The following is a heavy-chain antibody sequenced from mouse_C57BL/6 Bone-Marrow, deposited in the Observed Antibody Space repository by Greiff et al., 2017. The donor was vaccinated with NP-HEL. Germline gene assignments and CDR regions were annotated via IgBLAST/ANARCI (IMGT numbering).Heavy chain of an antibody. D-gene: IGHD2-1*01. CDR3: ARSLYPFAY. CDR2: INPSTGGT. J-gene: IGHJ3*01. CDR1: GYSFTGYY. Sequence: VQLQQSGPELVKPGASVKISCKASGYSFTGYYMNWVKQSPEKSLEWIGEINPSTGGTTYNQKFKAKATLTVDKSSSTAYMQLKSLTSEDSAVYYCARSLYPFAYWGQGTLVTVSA. V-gene: IGHV1-42*01.